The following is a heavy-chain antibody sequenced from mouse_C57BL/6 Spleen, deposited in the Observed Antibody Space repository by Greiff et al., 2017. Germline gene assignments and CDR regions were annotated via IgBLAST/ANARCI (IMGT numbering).Heavy chain of an antibody. J-gene: IGHJ2*01. CDR3: ARERGRDFDY. D-gene: IGHD1-3*01. CDR1: GFTFSSYA. Sequence: DVHLVESGGGLVKPGGSLKLSCAASGFTFSSYAMSWVRQTPEKRLEWVATISDGGSYTYYPDNAKGRFTISRDNAKNNLYLQMSHLKSEDTAMYYCARERGRDFDYWGQGTTLTVSS. V-gene: IGHV5-4*01. CDR2: ISDGGSYT.